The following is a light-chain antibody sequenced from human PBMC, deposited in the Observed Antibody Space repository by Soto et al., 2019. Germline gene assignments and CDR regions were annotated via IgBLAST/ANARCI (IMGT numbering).Light chain of an antibody. Sequence: QSALTQPASVSGSPGQSITISCTGTSCDVGAYNYVSWYQQHPGKAPKLMIYDVSNRPSGVSNRFSGSKSGNTASLTISGLQAEDEADYYCSSYTSSNTYVFGTGTKVTVL. CDR3: SSYTSSNTYV. J-gene: IGLJ1*01. CDR2: DVS. V-gene: IGLV2-14*03. CDR1: SCDVGAYNY.